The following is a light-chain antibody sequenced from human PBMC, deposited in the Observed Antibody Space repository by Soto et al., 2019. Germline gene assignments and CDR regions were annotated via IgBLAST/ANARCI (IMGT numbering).Light chain of an antibody. V-gene: IGLV2-8*01. CDR1: SSDVGGYHY. J-gene: IGLJ2*01. CDR2: EVN. Sequence: QSVLTQPPSASGSPGQSVTISCTGTSSDVGGYHYVSWYQHHLGKAPTLLIYEVNKLPSGVSDLFSGSKSGNTASLTVAGLQAEDEADYDCSSYAGSIGLGVFGGWTKLSLL. CDR3: SSYAGSIGLGV.